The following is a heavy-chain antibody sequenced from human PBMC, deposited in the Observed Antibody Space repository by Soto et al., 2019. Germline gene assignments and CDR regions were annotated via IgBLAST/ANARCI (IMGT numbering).Heavy chain of an antibody. Sequence: SVLTLVNPTQTLTLTCTFSGFSLSTSGMRVNWIRQPPGKALEWLARIDWDDDKFYSTSLKTRLTISKDTSKNQVVLTMTNMDPVDTATYYCARIRSSSTHFDSWGQGTLVTVS. CDR3: ARIRSSSTHFDS. CDR1: GFSLSTSGMR. V-gene: IGHV2-70*04. CDR2: IDWDDDK. J-gene: IGHJ4*02. D-gene: IGHD6-6*01.